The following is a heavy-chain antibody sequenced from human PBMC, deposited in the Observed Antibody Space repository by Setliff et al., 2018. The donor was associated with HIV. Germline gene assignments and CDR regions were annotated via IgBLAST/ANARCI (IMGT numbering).Heavy chain of an antibody. V-gene: IGHV4-34*01. CDR2: INHSGST. CDR3: ARGRSEEYYDFWSDYYNAFDI. D-gene: IGHD3-3*01. J-gene: IGHJ3*02. CDR1: GGSFSGYY. Sequence: SETLSLTCAVYGGSFSGYYWSWIRQPPGKGLEWIGEINHSGSTYYNPSLKSRVSISVDTSKKQFSLNLSSVTAADTAVYYCARGRSEEYYDFWSDYYNAFDIWGQGTMVTVSS.